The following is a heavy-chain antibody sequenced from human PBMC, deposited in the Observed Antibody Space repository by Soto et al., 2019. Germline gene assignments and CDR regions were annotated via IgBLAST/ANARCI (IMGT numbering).Heavy chain of an antibody. CDR2: ISGSGTTT. CDR3: GRGRGSYSFDY. Sequence: EVQLLESGGGLVQPGGSLSLSCEASGFTFSGYAMNWVRQAPGKGLEWVASISGSGTTTYYADSVKGRFTIARDNSKNTLYLQMHSLRAEDTAVYYCGRGRGSYSFDYWGQGTLITVSS. D-gene: IGHD3-16*01. CDR1: GFTFSGYA. V-gene: IGHV3-23*01. J-gene: IGHJ4*02.